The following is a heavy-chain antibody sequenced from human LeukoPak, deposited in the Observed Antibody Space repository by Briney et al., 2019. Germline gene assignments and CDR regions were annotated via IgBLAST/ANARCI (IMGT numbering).Heavy chain of an antibody. CDR3: ARIDGPTVFIYYMDL. Sequence: GGSLRLSCATSGFSFNRCGMNWVRHPPGKGLEWVSYISPRSETIYYAESVKGRFTVSRDDSKDSLYLQMHTLRAEDTAVYYCARIDGPTVFIYYMDLWGKGTTVTVAS. CDR2: ISPRSETI. D-gene: IGHD3-16*01. J-gene: IGHJ6*03. CDR1: GFSFNRCG. V-gene: IGHV3-48*04.